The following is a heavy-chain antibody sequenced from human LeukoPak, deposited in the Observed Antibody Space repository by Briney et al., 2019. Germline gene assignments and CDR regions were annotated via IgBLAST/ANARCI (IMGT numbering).Heavy chain of an antibody. CDR3: ARARSSTLRVVFEF. CDR2: INPKSGAT. D-gene: IGHD3-10*01. V-gene: IGHV1-2*02. CDR1: GYTFNDYY. Sequence: ASVKVSCTASGYTFNDYYMHWVRQAPGQGLEWMGWINPKSGATTYSQKFQDRVIMTGDTSISTAYMELNGLRTDDTAMYYCARARSSTLRVVFEFWGQGALVIVSS. J-gene: IGHJ4*02.